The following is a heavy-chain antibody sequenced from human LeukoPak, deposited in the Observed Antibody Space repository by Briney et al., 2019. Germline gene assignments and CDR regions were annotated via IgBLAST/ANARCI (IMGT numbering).Heavy chain of an antibody. Sequence: GGSLRLSCAASGFTFSSYAMSWVHQAPGKGLEWVSAISGSGGSTYYADSVKGRFTISRDNAKNSLYLQMNSLRAEDTAVYYCARRYSGSSLDYWGQGTLVTVSS. D-gene: IGHD1-26*01. CDR3: ARRYSGSSLDY. J-gene: IGHJ4*02. V-gene: IGHV3-23*01. CDR2: ISGSGGST. CDR1: GFTFSSYA.